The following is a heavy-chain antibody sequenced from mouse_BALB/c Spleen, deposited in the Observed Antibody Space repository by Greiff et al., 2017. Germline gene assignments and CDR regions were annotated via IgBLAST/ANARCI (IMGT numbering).Heavy chain of an antibody. V-gene: IGHV5-17*02. CDR2: ISSGSSTI. Sequence: EVQVVESGGGLVQPGGSRKLSCAASGFTFSSFGMHWVRQAPEKGLEWVAYISSGSSTIYYADTVKGRFTISRDNPKNTLFLQMTSLRSEDTAKYYCARRGYRYPYWYFDDWGEGTTVTVSS. CDR1: GFTFSSFG. CDR3: ARRGYRYPYWYFDD. J-gene: IGHJ1*01. D-gene: IGHD2-14*01.